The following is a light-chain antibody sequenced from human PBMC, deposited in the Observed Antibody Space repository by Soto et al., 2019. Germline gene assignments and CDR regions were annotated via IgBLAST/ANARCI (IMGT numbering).Light chain of an antibody. CDR3: QTWGTGIQI. Sequence: QPVLTQSPSASASLGASVKLTCTLSSGHSSYAIAWHQQKPEKGPLYLMKLNSDGSHSKGDGIPDRFSGSSSGAERYLTISSLQSEDEADYYCQTWGTGIQIFGGGTKLTVL. V-gene: IGLV4-69*01. CDR1: SGHSSYA. J-gene: IGLJ2*01. CDR2: LNSDGSH.